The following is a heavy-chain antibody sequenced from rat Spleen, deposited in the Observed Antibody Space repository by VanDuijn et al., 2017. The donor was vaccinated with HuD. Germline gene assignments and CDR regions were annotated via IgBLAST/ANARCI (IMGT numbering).Heavy chain of an antibody. CDR1: GFTFSNYG. Sequence: EVQLVESGGGLVQPGRSMKLSCAASGFTFSNYGMAWVRQAPKKGLEWVAYISYDGGSTYYRDSVKGRFTISRGNAENSLYLQMDSLRSEDTATYYCARGRLFDYWGQGVMVTVSS. J-gene: IGHJ2*01. V-gene: IGHV5S13*01. CDR3: ARGRLFDY. CDR2: ISYDGGST.